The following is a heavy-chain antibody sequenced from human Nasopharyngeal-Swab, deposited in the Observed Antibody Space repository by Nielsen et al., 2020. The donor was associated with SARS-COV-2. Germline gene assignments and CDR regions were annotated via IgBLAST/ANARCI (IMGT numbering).Heavy chain of an antibody. CDR3: AKDLGYSYGSVGMDV. J-gene: IGHJ6*02. D-gene: IGHD5-18*01. V-gene: IGHV3-30*18. CDR1: GFTFSSYG. CDR2: ISYDGSNK. Sequence: GESLKISCAASGFTFSSYGMHWVRQAPGKGLEWVAVISYDGSNKYYADSVKGRFTISRDNSKTTLYLQMNSLRAEDTAVYYCAKDLGYSYGSVGMDVWGQGTTVTVSS.